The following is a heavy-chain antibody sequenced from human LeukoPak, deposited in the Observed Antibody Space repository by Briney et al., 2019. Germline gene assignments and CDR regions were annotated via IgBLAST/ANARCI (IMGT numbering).Heavy chain of an antibody. Sequence: GASVKVSCKASGYTFTSYAMHWVRQAPGQRLEWMGWINPGNGNTKYSQKFQGRVTITRDTSASTAYMELSSLRSEDTAVYYCARDPRGYSGYDSNYYYYGMDVWGKGTTVTVSS. CDR3: ARDPRGYSGYDSNYYYYGMDV. CDR1: GYTFTSYA. J-gene: IGHJ6*04. D-gene: IGHD5-12*01. V-gene: IGHV1-3*01. CDR2: INPGNGNT.